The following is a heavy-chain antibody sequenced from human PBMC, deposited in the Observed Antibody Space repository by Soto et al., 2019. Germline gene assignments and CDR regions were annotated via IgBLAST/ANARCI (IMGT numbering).Heavy chain of an antibody. J-gene: IGHJ4*02. V-gene: IGHV1-69*13. CDR3: AIDESDDYFWGSYRY. CDR1: GGIFSNFG. D-gene: IGHD3-16*02. Sequence: SVKVSCKASGGIFSNFGISWVRQAPGQGLEWMGGIMPSSHTASYAQKFQGRVIFTADESTTTAYMDLSSLGSQDTAIYYCAIDESDDYFWGSYRYWGQGTPVTVSS. CDR2: IMPSSHTA.